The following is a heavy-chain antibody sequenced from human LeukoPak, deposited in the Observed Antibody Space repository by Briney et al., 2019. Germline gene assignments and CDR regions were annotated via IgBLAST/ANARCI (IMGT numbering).Heavy chain of an antibody. CDR3: ARGDYIAAVARSYSFDP. Sequence: GGSLRLSCAASGFTFSSYAMHWVRQAPGKGLEWVAVISYDGSNKYYADSVKGRFTISRDNSKNTLYLQVNSLRAEDTAVYYCARGDYIAAVARSYSFDPWGQGTLVTVSS. V-gene: IGHV3-30*04. CDR2: ISYDGSNK. CDR1: GFTFSSYA. J-gene: IGHJ5*02. D-gene: IGHD6-13*01.